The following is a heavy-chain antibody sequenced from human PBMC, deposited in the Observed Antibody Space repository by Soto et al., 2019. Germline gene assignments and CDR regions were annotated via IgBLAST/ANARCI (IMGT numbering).Heavy chain of an antibody. CDR3: AKELRTMVRGVRNAFDI. Sequence: EVQLVESGGGLVQPGRSLGVSCAASGFTFSSYAMSWVRQAPGKGLEWVSAISGSGGSTYYADSVKGRFTISRDNSKNTLYLQMNSLRAEDTAVYYCAKELRTMVRGVRNAFDIWGQGTMVTVSS. D-gene: IGHD3-10*01. CDR2: ISGSGGST. V-gene: IGHV3-23*04. CDR1: GFTFSSYA. J-gene: IGHJ3*02.